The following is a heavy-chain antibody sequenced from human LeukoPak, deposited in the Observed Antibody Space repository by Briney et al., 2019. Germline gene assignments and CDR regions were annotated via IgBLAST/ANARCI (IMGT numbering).Heavy chain of an antibody. CDR2: ISGSGGST. Sequence: GGTLRLSCAASGFTFSSYGLNWVRQAPGKELEWVSVISGSGGSTYYADSVKGRFTISRDNSKNTLYLQMNSLRAEDTAVYYCAREYMDVWGKGTTVTISS. CDR3: AREYMDV. CDR1: GFTFSSYG. J-gene: IGHJ6*03. V-gene: IGHV3-23*01.